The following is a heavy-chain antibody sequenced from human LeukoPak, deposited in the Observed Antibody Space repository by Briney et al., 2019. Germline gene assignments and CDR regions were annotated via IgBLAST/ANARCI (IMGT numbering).Heavy chain of an antibody. D-gene: IGHD2-15*01. V-gene: IGHV3-64D*06. CDR3: VKVEELGYCSS. CDR1: GFTFSSYA. Sequence: GGSLRLSCSASGFTFSSYAMRWVRQAPGKGLEYVSAISSNGGSTYYADSVKGRFTISRDNSKNTLYLQMSSLRAEDTAVYYCVKVEELGYCSSWGQGTLVTVSS. J-gene: IGHJ5*02. CDR2: ISSNGGST.